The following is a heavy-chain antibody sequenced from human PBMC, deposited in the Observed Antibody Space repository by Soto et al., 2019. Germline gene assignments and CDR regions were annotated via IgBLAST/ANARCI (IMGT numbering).Heavy chain of an antibody. D-gene: IGHD6-13*01. CDR3: VRDSGAKLSSS. Sequence: SVKVSCKASGGTFSSYRINWVRQAPGQGLEWVGGIVPIYRTADYAQKFQGRVTITADESARTSYMELRSLKSQDTAAYYCVRDSGAKLSSSWGQGXLVTVSS. CDR2: IVPIYRTA. J-gene: IGHJ4*02. V-gene: IGHV1-69*13. CDR1: GGTFSSYR.